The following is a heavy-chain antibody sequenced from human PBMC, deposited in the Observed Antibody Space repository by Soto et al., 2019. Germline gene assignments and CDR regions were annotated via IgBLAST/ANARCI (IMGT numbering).Heavy chain of an antibody. V-gene: IGHV1-3*01. Sequence: GASVKVSCKVSGYTLTELSMHWVRQAPGKGLEWMGWINAGNGNTKYSQKFQGRVTITRDTSASTAYMELSSLRSEDTAVYYCARVYSSSWYYGMDVWGQGTTVTVSS. J-gene: IGHJ6*02. CDR3: ARVYSSSWYYGMDV. CDR1: GYTLTELS. CDR2: INAGNGNT. D-gene: IGHD6-13*01.